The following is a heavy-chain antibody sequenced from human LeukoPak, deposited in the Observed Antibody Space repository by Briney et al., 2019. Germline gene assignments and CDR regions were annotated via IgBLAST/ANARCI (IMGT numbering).Heavy chain of an antibody. CDR2: IYHSGST. V-gene: IGHV4-30-2*01. CDR1: GGSISSGGYY. CDR3: ARPISMVRGVMFGMDV. Sequence: ASQTLSLTCTVSGGSISSGGYYWSWIRQPPGKGLEWIGYIYHSGSTYYNPSLKSRVTISVDRSKNQFSLKLSSVTAADTAVYYCARPISMVRGVMFGMDVWGQGTTVTVSS. J-gene: IGHJ6*02. D-gene: IGHD3-10*01.